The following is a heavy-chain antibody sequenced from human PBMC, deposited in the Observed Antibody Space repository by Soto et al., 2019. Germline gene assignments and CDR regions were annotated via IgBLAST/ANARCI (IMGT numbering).Heavy chain of an antibody. J-gene: IGHJ4*02. CDR3: ARQGPYGDHAD. D-gene: IGHD4-17*01. Sequence: EVQLAESGGGLVQPGGSLKVSCVVSGFTLSSYSMNWVRQAPGKGLEWVSHDGAGGTILYADSVKGRLTVSRDNAKNSLYLQMNSLRDEDTAVYYCARQGPYGDHADWGQGTLVTVSS. CDR1: GFTLSSYS. V-gene: IGHV3-48*02. CDR2: DGAGGTI.